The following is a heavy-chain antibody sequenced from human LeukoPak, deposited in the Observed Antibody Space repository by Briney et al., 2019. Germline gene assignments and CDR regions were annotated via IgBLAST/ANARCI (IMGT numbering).Heavy chain of an antibody. CDR1: GGSFSGYY. D-gene: IGHD6-19*01. J-gene: IGHJ6*02. CDR2: INHSGST. Sequence: SETLSLTCAVYGGSFSGYYWSWIRQPPGKGLEWIGEINHSGSTNYNPSLKSRVTISVDTSKNQFSLKLSSVTAADTAVYYCARDFKAGRCYYYGMDVWGQGTTVTVSS. CDR3: ARDFKAGRCYYYGMDV. V-gene: IGHV4-34*01.